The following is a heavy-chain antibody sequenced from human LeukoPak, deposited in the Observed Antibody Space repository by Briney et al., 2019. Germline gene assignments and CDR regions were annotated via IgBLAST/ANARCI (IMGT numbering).Heavy chain of an antibody. CDR3: AKDPHSSGWYYFDY. V-gene: IGHV3-30*18. CDR2: ISYDGSNK. Sequence: GSLRLSCAASGFTFSSYGMHWVRQAPGKGVEWVAVISYDGSNKYYADSVKGRFTISRDNSKNTLYLQMNSLRAEDTAVYYCAKDPHSSGWYYFDYWGQGTLVTVSS. D-gene: IGHD6-19*01. CDR1: GFTFSSYG. J-gene: IGHJ4*02.